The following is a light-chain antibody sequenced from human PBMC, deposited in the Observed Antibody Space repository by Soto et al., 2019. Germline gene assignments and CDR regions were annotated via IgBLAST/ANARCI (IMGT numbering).Light chain of an antibody. V-gene: IGKV1-39*01. J-gene: IGKJ2*01. CDR2: TTS. Sequence: DIQMTQSPSSLSASVGDRVTITCRASQTIAMYVNWFQQKPGKAPKSLIYTTSSLQSGVPPRFSGSGSETDFTLTISRLQPEDSATYYCQQSFTTPYTFGHGTKVDIK. CDR3: QQSFTTPYT. CDR1: QTIAMY.